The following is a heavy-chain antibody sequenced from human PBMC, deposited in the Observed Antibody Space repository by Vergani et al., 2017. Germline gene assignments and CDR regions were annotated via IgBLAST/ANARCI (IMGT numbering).Heavy chain of an antibody. V-gene: IGHV3-73*01. CDR1: GFTFSGSA. J-gene: IGHJ4*02. CDR2: IRSKANSYAT. Sequence: EVQLLESGGGLVQPGGSLRLSCAASGFTFSGSAMHWVRQASGKGLEWVGRIRSKANSYATAYAASVKGRFTISRDDSKNTAYLQMNSLRTEDTAVYYCTIAAAGSVGSETLILFDYWGQGTLVTVSS. D-gene: IGHD6-13*01. CDR3: TIAAAGSVGSETLILFDY.